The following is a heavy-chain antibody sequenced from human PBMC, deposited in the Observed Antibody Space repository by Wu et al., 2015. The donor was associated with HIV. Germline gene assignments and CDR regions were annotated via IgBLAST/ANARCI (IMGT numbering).Heavy chain of an antibody. V-gene: IGHV1-69*04. D-gene: IGHD3-10*02. J-gene: IGHJ5*02. CDR3: AREVGAMLADWFDP. CDR2: ITPILGST. CDR1: GDTLSTYA. Sequence: QVQLVQSGAEVKKPGSSVKVSCKASGDTLSTYAVSWVRQAPGQGLECMGKITPILGSTVYTQKFQDRVTITADKSTSTSYMELSSLTSEDTAVYYCAREVGAMLADWFDPWGQGTLVIVSS.